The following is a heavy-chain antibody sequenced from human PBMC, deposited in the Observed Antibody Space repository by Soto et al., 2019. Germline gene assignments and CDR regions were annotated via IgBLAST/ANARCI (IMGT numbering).Heavy chain of an antibody. CDR3: ARDPLQYYFDY. J-gene: IGHJ4*02. CDR2: IYYSGST. V-gene: IGHV4-59*01. Sequence: SETLSLTCTVSGGSISSYYWSWIRQPPGKGLEWIGYIYYSGSTNYNPSLKSRVTISVDTSKNQFPLKLSSVTAADTAVYYCARDPLQYYFDYWGQGTLVTVSS. D-gene: IGHD4-4*01. CDR1: GGSISSYY.